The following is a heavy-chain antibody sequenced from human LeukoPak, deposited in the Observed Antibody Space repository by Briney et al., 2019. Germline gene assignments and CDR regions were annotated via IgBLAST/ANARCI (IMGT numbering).Heavy chain of an antibody. Sequence: ASVKVSCKASGYTFTSYAIHWVRQAPGQGLEWMGWITPSGGTNYPQKFQGRVAITWDTSITTAYMDLSRLTSDDTAVYYCARDRYGDGFAHLDYWGQGALVAVSS. CDR2: ITPSGGT. J-gene: IGHJ4*02. V-gene: IGHV1-2*02. D-gene: IGHD5-24*01. CDR1: GYTFTSYA. CDR3: ARDRYGDGFAHLDY.